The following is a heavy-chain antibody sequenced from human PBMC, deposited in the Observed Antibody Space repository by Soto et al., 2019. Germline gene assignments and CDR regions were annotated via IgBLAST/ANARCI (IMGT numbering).Heavy chain of an antibody. J-gene: IGHJ4*02. Sequence: QVQLVESGGGVVQPGRSLRLSCAASGFTFSSYGMHWVRQAPGKGLEWVAVIWYDGSNKYYADSVKGRFTISRDNSKNTLDLQMNSLRAEDTAVYYCASGMEVTIDYWGQGTLVTVSS. D-gene: IGHD5-18*01. CDR3: ASGMEVTIDY. V-gene: IGHV3-33*01. CDR2: IWYDGSNK. CDR1: GFTFSSYG.